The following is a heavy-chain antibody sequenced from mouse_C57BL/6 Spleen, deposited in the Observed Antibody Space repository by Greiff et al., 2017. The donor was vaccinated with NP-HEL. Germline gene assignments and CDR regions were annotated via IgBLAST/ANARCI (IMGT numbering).Heavy chain of an antibody. Sequence: EVQLQQSGPELVKPGASVKIPCKASGYTFTDYNMDWVKQSHGKSLEWIGDINPNNGGTIYNQKFKGKATLTVDKSSSTAYMELRSLTSEDTAVYYCARSPVVARYYAMDYWGQGTSVTVSS. CDR1: GYTFTDYN. CDR2: INPNNGGT. J-gene: IGHJ4*01. V-gene: IGHV1-18*01. D-gene: IGHD1-1*01. CDR3: ARSPVVARYYAMDY.